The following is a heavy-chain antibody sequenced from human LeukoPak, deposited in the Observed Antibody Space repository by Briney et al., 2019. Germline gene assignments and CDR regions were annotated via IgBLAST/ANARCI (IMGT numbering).Heavy chain of an antibody. CDR2: ISYDGSNK. D-gene: IGHD2-2*01. CDR3: AREIVVVPAASNGAFDI. CDR1: GFTFSSYA. V-gene: IGHV3-30-3*01. Sequence: PGGSLRLSCAASGFTFSSYAMHWVRQAPGKGLEWVAVISYDGSNKYYADSVKGRFTISRDNSKNTLYLQMNSLRAEDTAVYYCAREIVVVPAASNGAFDIWGQGTMVTVSS. J-gene: IGHJ3*02.